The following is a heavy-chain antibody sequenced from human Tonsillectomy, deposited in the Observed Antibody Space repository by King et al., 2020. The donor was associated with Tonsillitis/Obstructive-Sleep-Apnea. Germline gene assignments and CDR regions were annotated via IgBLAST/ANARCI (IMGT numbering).Heavy chain of an antibody. CDR1: GFTFSSAW. J-gene: IGHJ6*02. Sequence: VQLVESGGHLVKPGGSLRLSCAASGFTFSSAWLNWVRQAPGKGLEWVGRIKSKADGGTIVYAAPVKGRFTISRDDSKNTLYLHMNSLKTEDTAVYYCTTDPDLLHGVDVWGQGTTVPVSS. CDR2: IKSKADGGTI. CDR3: TTDPDLLHGVDV. V-gene: IGHV3-15*07.